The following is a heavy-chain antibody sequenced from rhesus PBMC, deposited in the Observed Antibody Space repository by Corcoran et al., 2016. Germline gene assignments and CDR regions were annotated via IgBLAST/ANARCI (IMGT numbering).Heavy chain of an antibody. J-gene: IGHJ4*01. CDR1: GFTFSNYW. Sequence: EVQLVESGGGLAKPGGSLRLSCAASGFTFSNYWMYWVRQAPGKGLEWISAINSGGGSTYYADSVQGRFTISRENAKNTLYLQMNSLRAEDTAVYYCAKDKYSSGWYYFDYWGQGVLVTVSS. CDR3: AKDKYSSGWYYFDY. D-gene: IGHD6-31*01. V-gene: IGHV3-28*02. CDR2: INSGGGST.